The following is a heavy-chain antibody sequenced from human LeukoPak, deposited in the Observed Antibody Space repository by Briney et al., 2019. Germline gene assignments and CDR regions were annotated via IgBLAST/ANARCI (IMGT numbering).Heavy chain of an antibody. D-gene: IGHD6-6*01. J-gene: IGHJ4*02. V-gene: IGHV4-59*01. CDR2: IYYGGST. Sequence: PSETLSLTCTVSGGSISSYYWSWIRQPPGKGLEWIGYIYYGGSTNYNPSLKSRVTISVDTSKNQFSLKMSSVTAADTAVYYCARGRQLVSYWGQGTLVTVSS. CDR1: GGSISSYY. CDR3: ARGRQLVSY.